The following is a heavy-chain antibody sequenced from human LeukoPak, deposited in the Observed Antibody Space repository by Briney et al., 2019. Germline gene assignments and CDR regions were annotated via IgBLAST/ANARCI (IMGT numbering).Heavy chain of an antibody. Sequence: PSETLSLTCSVSGGSINSNGYYWSWIRQPPGKGLEWIGYIYYSGSTNYNPSLKSRVTISVDTSKNQFSLKLSSVTAADTAVYYCARGPGDYWGQGTLVTVSS. J-gene: IGHJ4*02. V-gene: IGHV4-61*08. CDR2: IYYSGST. D-gene: IGHD7-27*01. CDR1: GGSINSNGYY. CDR3: ARGPGDY.